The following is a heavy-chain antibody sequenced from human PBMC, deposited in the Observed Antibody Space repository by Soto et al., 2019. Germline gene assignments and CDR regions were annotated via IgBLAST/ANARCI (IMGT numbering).Heavy chain of an antibody. J-gene: IGHJ4*02. CDR3: AAQGYDSSGYFDY. CDR1: GYSFTNYW. V-gene: IGHV5-51*01. CDR2: IYPGDSDA. Sequence: GESLKISCKTSGYSFTNYWIGWVRQMPGKGPERIGIIYPGDSDAEYSPSFEGQVTISVDRSIRTAYLQWSSLKASDTAIYYCAAQGYDSSGYFDYWGQGTLVTVSS. D-gene: IGHD3-22*01.